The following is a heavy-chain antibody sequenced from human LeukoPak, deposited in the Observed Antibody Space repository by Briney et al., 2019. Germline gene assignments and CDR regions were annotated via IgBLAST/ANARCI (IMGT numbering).Heavy chain of an antibody. CDR3: ARAWSGSGWYFDL. D-gene: IGHD3-3*01. CDR1: GGSISSGDYY. V-gene: IGHV4-30-4*01. CDR2: IYYSGST. Sequence: PSETLSLTCTVSGGSISSGDYYWSWIRQPPGKGLEWIGYIYYSGSTYYNPSLKSRVTISVDTSKNQFSLKLSSVTAADTAVYYCARAWSGSGWYFDLWGRGTLVTVSS. J-gene: IGHJ2*01.